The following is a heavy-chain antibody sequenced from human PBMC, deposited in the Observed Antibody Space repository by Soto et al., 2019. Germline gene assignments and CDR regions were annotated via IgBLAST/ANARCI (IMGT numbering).Heavy chain of an antibody. CDR3: AREGYNYDFWSGYYLIPRGYYYYGMDV. D-gene: IGHD3-3*01. CDR1: GFTFTSYS. CDR2: ISSSGTI. V-gene: IGHV3-48*02. Sequence: GGSLRPSCAAFGFTFTSYSTEWVRQAPGKGLEWVSYISSSGTIYYADSVRGRFTITRDNAKNSLYLQMNSLRDEDTAVYYCAREGYNYDFWSGYYLIPRGYYYYGMDVWGQGTTVTVSS. J-gene: IGHJ6*02.